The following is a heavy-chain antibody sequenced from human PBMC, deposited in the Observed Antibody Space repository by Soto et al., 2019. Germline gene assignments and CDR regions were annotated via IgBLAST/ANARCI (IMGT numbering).Heavy chain of an antibody. Sequence: SKTLSLTCAVYGGSFSGYYWSWIRQPPGKGLEWIGEINHSGSTNYNPSLKSRVTISVDTSKNQFSLKLSSVTAADTAVYYCARPGSRVGATDAFDIWGQGTMVTVSS. V-gene: IGHV4-34*01. D-gene: IGHD1-26*01. CDR1: GGSFSGYY. CDR3: ARPGSRVGATDAFDI. CDR2: INHSGST. J-gene: IGHJ3*02.